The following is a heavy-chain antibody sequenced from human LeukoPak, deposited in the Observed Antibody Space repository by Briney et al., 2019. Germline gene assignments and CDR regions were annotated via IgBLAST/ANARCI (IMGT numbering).Heavy chain of an antibody. CDR1: GFTFCSYG. D-gene: IGHD6-19*01. J-gene: IGHJ4*02. V-gene: IGHV3-30*02. Sequence: GGSLRLSCAASGFTFCSYGMHWVRQAPGKGLEWLAFIRYDGSNKYYTDTVKGRFTISRDNSKNTLYLQMNSLRAEDTAVYYCAKDIAVGSSGYFDYWGQGTLVTVSS. CDR3: AKDIAVGSSGYFDY. CDR2: IRYDGSNK.